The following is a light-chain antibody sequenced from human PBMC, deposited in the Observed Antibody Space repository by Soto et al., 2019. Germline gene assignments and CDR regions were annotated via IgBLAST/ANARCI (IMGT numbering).Light chain of an antibody. Sequence: QSVLTQPPSASGTPGQRGTISCSGSSSNIGSNYVYWYQQLPGTAPKLLIYRNNQRPSGVPDRFSGSKSGTSASLASSGLRSEEESDYYCAAWDDSLSGHVVFGGGTKLTVL. CDR3: AAWDDSLSGHVV. V-gene: IGLV1-47*01. CDR2: RNN. J-gene: IGLJ2*01. CDR1: SSNIGSNY.